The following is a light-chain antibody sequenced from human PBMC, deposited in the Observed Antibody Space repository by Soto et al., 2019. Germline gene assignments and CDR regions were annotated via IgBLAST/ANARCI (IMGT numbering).Light chain of an antibody. CDR1: SSDVGGYNY. CDR2: EVT. Sequence: QSVLTQPASVSGSPGQSITISCTGTSSDVGGYNYVSWYQQLPGKAPKVMIYEVTNRPSGVSNRFSGSKSGNTASLAISGLQAEDEADYYCSSYTSSSTWVFGGGTKVTVL. CDR3: SSYTSSSTWV. V-gene: IGLV2-14*01. J-gene: IGLJ3*02.